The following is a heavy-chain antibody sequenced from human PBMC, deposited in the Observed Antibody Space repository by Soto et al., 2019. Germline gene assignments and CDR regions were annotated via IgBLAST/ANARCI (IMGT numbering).Heavy chain of an antibody. V-gene: IGHV3-30-3*01. J-gene: IGHJ5*02. CDR3: ARYMYRSDYFVKWFEP. D-gene: IGHD6-19*01. Sequence: QVRLVESGGGVVQPGRSLRLSCTASGFSFSSYAMYWFRQPPGKGLEWVAVISHDGINKHYADSVKGRATVSRDNSNHSLDLQLNSLRGEDTAMYYCARYMYRSDYFVKWFEPWGQGTLVTVSS. CDR1: GFSFSSYA. CDR2: ISHDGINK.